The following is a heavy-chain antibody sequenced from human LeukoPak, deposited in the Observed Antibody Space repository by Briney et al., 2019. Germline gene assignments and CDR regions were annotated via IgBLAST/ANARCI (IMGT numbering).Heavy chain of an antibody. CDR2: INHSGST. D-gene: IGHD6-19*01. V-gene: IGHV4-34*01. CDR3: ARGRRPVAGNFRPFDY. J-gene: IGHJ4*02. Sequence: SETLSLTCAVYGGSFSGYYWSWIRQPPGKGLEWIGEINHSGSTNYNPSLKSRVTISVDTSKNQFSLKLSSVTAADTAVYYCARGRRPVAGNFRPFDYWGQGTLVTVSS. CDR1: GGSFSGYY.